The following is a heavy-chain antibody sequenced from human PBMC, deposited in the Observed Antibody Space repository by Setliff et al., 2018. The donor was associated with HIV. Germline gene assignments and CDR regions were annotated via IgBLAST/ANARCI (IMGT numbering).Heavy chain of an antibody. V-gene: IGHV3-30*02. Sequence: GSLRLSCEASGFTFSSHGMHWLRQAPGKGLEWVTFIRYDGSDIHYADSVKGRFTISRDNYKNTLYLQMNSLSVEDAAVYYCAKDAAALPAINYYYYYIDFWGKGTTFTGSS. CDR3: AKDAAALPAINYYYYYIDF. D-gene: IGHD5-18*01. J-gene: IGHJ6*03. CDR1: GFTFSSHG. CDR2: IRYDGSDI.